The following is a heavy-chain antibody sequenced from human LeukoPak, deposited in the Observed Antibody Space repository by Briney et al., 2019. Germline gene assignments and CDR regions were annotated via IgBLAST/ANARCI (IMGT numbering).Heavy chain of an antibody. D-gene: IGHD3-9*01. V-gene: IGHV3-23*01. Sequence: GGSLRLSCAASGFTFSRYWMHWVRQAPGKGLEWVSAISGSGGSTYYADSVKGRFTISRDNSKNTLYLQMNSLRAEDTAVYYCAKDLRLIGYDILTGYPHAEYFQHWGQGTLVTVSS. CDR3: AKDLRLIGYDILTGYPHAEYFQH. J-gene: IGHJ1*01. CDR2: ISGSGGST. CDR1: GFTFSRYW.